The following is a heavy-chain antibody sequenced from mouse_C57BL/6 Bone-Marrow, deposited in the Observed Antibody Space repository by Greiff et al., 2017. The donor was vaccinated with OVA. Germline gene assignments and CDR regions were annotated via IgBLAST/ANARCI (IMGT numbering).Heavy chain of an antibody. CDR1: GYTFTDYY. CDR3: ARRSPDY. V-gene: IGHV1-19*01. CDR2: INPYNGGT. Sequence: EVKLQESGPVLVKPGASVKMSCKASGYTFTDYYMNWVKQSHGKSLEWIGVINPYNGGTSYNQKFKGKATLTVDKSSSTAYMELNSLTSEDSAVYYCARRSPDYWGQGTTLTVSS. J-gene: IGHJ2*01.